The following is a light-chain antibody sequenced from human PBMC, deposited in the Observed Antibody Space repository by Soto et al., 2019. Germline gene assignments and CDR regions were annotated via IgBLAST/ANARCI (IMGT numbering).Light chain of an antibody. J-gene: IGLJ2*01. CDR1: SSDVGAYNY. CDR2: DVS. CDR3: NSFTTSSTLV. Sequence: QSVRTQPASVSGSPGQSITISCTGTSSDVGAYNYVSWYQHHPGKAPKLMIYDVSNRPSGVSNRFSGSKSGNTASLTISGLQAEDEADYYCNSFTTSSTLVFGGGTQLTVL. V-gene: IGLV2-14*03.